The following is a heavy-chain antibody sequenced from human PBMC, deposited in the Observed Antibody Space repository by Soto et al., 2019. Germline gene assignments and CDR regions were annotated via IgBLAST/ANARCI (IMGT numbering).Heavy chain of an antibody. CDR2: INPNSGGT. Sequence: ASVKVSCKASGYTFTGYYMHWVRQAPGQGLEWMGWINPNSGGTNYAQKFQGWVTMTRDTSISTAYMELSRLRSDDTAVYYCAREGGEKQLLWFGELPYAFDIWGQGTMVTVSS. CDR3: AREGGEKQLLWFGELPYAFDI. J-gene: IGHJ3*02. V-gene: IGHV1-2*04. CDR1: GYTFTGYY. D-gene: IGHD3-10*01.